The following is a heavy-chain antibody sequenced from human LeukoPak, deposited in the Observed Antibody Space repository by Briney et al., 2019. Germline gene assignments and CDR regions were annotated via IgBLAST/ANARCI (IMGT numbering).Heavy chain of an antibody. Sequence: PGGSLRLSCAASGFTFRKYWMLWVRHAPGKGLESVSRINTDGSVTTYADSVKGRFTVSRDNADNTMFLQMNSVRDEDTAVYYCATKQWLAPPPDSWGQGTPVTVPS. J-gene: IGHJ4*02. CDR2: INTDGSVT. CDR3: ATKQWLAPPPDS. D-gene: IGHD6-19*01. V-gene: IGHV3-74*01. CDR1: GFTFRKYW.